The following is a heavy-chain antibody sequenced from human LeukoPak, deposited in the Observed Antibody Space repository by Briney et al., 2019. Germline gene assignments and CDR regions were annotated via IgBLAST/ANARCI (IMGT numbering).Heavy chain of an antibody. Sequence: GGSLRLSCAASGFTFDDYGMSWVRQAPGKGLEWVSGINWNGGSTGYADSVKGRFTISRDNAKNSLYLQMNSLRAEDTALYYCASPGDYGDYGEPEYFQHWGQGTLVTVSS. J-gene: IGHJ1*01. CDR3: ASPGDYGDYGEPEYFQH. CDR2: INWNGGST. V-gene: IGHV3-20*04. CDR1: GFTFDDYG. D-gene: IGHD4-17*01.